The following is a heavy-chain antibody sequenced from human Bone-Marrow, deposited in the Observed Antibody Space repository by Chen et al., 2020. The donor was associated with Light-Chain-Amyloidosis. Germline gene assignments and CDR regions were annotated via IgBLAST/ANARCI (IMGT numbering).Heavy chain of an antibody. CDR1: GFTFTTYY. V-gene: IGHV3-7*05. Sequence: EVQLVESGGGLVQPGASLRLSCEASGFTFTTYYMAWVRQAPGKGLGWVPHIGQDGSGKYFVYSLTGRFTVCRDNAKSSLFLQMNGLRVEDTAVCYCARRGGGGSYFDYWGQGALVTVSS. CDR2: IGQDGSGK. D-gene: IGHD1-26*01. CDR3: ARRGGGGSYFDY. J-gene: IGHJ4*02.